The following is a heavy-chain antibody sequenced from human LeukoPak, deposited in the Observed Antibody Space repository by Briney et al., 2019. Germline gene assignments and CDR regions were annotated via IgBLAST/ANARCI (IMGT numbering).Heavy chain of an antibody. CDR1: GYSFTGYY. V-gene: IGHV1-18*04. D-gene: IGHD2-15*01. CDR2: ISAYNGNT. CDR3: AREALGYCSGGSCPGGY. Sequence: ASVKVSCKTSGYSFTGYYLHWVRQAPGQGLEWMGWISAYNGNTNYAQKLQGRVTMTTDTSTSTAYMELRSLRSDDTAVYYCAREALGYCSGGSCPGGYWGQGTLVTVSS. J-gene: IGHJ4*02.